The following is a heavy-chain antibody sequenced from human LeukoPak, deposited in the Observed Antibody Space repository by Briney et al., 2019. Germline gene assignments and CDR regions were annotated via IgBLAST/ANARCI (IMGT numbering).Heavy chain of an antibody. D-gene: IGHD3-22*01. V-gene: IGHV3-23*01. CDR1: GFTFSSYA. J-gene: IGHJ4*02. Sequence: GGSLRLSCAASGFTFSSYAMSWVRQAPGKGLEWVSAFSGSGGSTYYADSVKGRFTISRDNSKNTLYLQMNSLRAEDTAVYYCAKGSHYYDSSGVPAYYFDYWGQGTLVTVSS. CDR3: AKGSHYYDSSGVPAYYFDY. CDR2: FSGSGGST.